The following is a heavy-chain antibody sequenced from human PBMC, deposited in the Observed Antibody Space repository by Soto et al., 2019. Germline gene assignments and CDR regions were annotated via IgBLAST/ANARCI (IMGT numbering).Heavy chain of an antibody. J-gene: IGHJ6*02. CDR2: MNPNSGNT. CDR3: ARFQLLYDYYYGMDV. D-gene: IGHD2-2*01. Sequence: SVKVSCQASGYTFTSYDINWVRQATVQGLEWMGWMNPNSGNTGYAQKFQGRVTMTRNTSISTAYMELSSLRSEDTAVYYCARFQLLYDYYYGMDVWGQGTTVTVSS. V-gene: IGHV1-8*01. CDR1: GYTFTSYD.